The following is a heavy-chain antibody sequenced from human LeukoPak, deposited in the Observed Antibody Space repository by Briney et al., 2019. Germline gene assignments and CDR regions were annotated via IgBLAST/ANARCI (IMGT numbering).Heavy chain of an antibody. CDR1: GGSFSGYY. D-gene: IGHD4-23*01. V-gene: IGHV4-59*01. J-gene: IGHJ4*02. Sequence: SETLSLTCAVYGGSFSGYYWSWIRQPPGKGLEWIGYIYYSGSTNYNPSLKSRVTISVDTSKNQFSLKLSSVTAADTAVYYCARAHYGGNSLYYFDYWGQGNPGHRLL. CDR2: IYYSGST. CDR3: ARAHYGGNSLYYFDY.